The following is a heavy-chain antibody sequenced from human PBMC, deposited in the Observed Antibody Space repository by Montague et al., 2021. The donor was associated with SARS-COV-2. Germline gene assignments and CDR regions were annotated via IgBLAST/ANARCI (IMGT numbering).Heavy chain of an antibody. CDR2: IYYSGST. Sequence: SETLSLTCTVSGGSISSYYWSRIRQPPGKGLEWIGYIYYSGSTNXXPSLKSRVTISVDTSKNQFSLKLSSVTAADTAVYYCARAPVAHITIFGVVTSFDYWGQGTLVTVSS. CDR1: GGSISSYY. D-gene: IGHD3-3*01. J-gene: IGHJ4*02. CDR3: ARAPVAHITIFGVVTSFDY. V-gene: IGHV4-59*01.